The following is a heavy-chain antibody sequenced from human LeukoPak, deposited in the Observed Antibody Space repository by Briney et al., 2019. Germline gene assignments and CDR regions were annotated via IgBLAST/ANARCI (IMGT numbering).Heavy chain of an antibody. CDR3: AKRVDYSSSSGGYFDC. J-gene: IGHJ4*02. CDR2: ISDSGGST. D-gene: IGHD6-6*01. CDR1: GFTFSNYG. Sequence: GGSLRLSCAVSGFTFSNYGMSWVRQAPGKGPEWVSAISDSGGSTFYADSVKGRFTISRDNSKNTLYLQMNSLRAEDTAVYYCAKRVDYSSSSGGYFDCWGQGTLVTASS. V-gene: IGHV3-23*01.